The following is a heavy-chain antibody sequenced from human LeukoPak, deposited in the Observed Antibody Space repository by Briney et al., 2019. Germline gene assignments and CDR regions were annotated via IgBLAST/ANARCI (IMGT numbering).Heavy chain of an antibody. Sequence: SETLSLTCTVSGGSISSSSYYWGWIRQPPGKGLEWIGSIYYSGSTYYNPSLKSRVTISVDTSKNQFSLKLSSVTAADTAVYYCARDLQGYCSGGSCYGTYYYYYYMDVWGKGTTVTVSS. J-gene: IGHJ6*03. D-gene: IGHD2-15*01. CDR3: ARDLQGYCSGGSCYGTYYYYYYMDV. CDR1: GGSISSSSYY. V-gene: IGHV4-39*02. CDR2: IYYSGST.